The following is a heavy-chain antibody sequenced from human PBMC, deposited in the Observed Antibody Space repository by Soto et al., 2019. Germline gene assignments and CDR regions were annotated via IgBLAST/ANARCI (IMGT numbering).Heavy chain of an antibody. CDR3: ARAGGSGSDAFDI. Sequence: PLGDLRLSFAASGFTVSSYEMHWVLQATGKGLEWVSAIGTAGDTHYPGSVKGLFTISRENAKNSLYLQMNSLRAGETAVYYCARAGGSGSDAFDIWGQGTMVTVSS. D-gene: IGHD3-3*01. V-gene: IGHV3-13*01. CDR2: IGTAGDT. J-gene: IGHJ3*02. CDR1: GFTVSSYE.